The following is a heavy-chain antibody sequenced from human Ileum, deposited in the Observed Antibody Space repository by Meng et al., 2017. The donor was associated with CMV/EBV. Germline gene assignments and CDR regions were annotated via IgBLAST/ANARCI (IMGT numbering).Heavy chain of an antibody. CDR3: ARDSAWLIDQ. CDR1: GCFLAGGSS. J-gene: IGHJ4*02. CDR2: MYTCGRH. Sequence: QEQRRESGPGRLKPSPTRPPTRPAAGCFLAGGSSWNWTRPPAGKGLEWIGRMYTCGRHNYNPSPKSRLTISVDTSKNQFSRNLTSVTAAAPAVYYCARDSAWLIDQWGQGTLVTVSS. D-gene: IGHD6-19*01. V-gene: IGHV4-61*02.